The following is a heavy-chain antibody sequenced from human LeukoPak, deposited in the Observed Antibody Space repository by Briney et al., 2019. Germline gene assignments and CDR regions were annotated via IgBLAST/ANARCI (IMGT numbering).Heavy chain of an antibody. J-gene: IGHJ4*02. Sequence: ASVKLSCKPSGYTFTGFYIHWVRQAPGQGLQWMGWINPKNGATKYSQNFRGRVTMTRDTSIDTAYMELSSLTSDDTATYYCARPTHRLTVTTAIDYWGQGTLVTVSS. CDR1: GYTFTGFY. D-gene: IGHD4-17*01. CDR2: INPKNGAT. CDR3: ARPTHRLTVTTAIDY. V-gene: IGHV1-2*02.